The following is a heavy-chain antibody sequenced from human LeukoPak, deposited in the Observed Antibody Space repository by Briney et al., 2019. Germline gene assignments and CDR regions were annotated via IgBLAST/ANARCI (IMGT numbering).Heavy chain of an antibody. Sequence: PGGSLRLSCAASGFTFSSYAMSWVRQAPGKGLEWVSAISGSGGSKYYADSVKGRFTISRDNAKNTLYLQMNSLRAEDTAVYYCAKDRPPPAVRVRDRSEQYDAFAIWGQRTKVTDSS. J-gene: IGHJ3*02. V-gene: IGHV3-23*01. CDR3: AKDRPPPAVRVRDRSEQYDAFAI. D-gene: IGHD3-22*01. CDR2: ISGSGGSK. CDR1: GFTFSSYA.